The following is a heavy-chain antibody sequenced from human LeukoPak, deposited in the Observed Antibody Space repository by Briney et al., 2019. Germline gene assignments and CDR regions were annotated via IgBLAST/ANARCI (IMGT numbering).Heavy chain of an antibody. V-gene: IGHV5-51*01. J-gene: IGHJ4*02. D-gene: IGHD4-17*01. CDR3: ARRDGDEDVVYYFDY. CDR2: IYPGDSDT. CDR1: GYSFTSYW. Sequence: GESLKISCKGSGYSFTSYWIGWARQMPGKSLEWMGIIYPGDSDTRYSPSFQGQVTISADKSISTAYLQWSSLKASDTAMYYCARRDGDEDVVYYFDYWGQGTLVAVSS.